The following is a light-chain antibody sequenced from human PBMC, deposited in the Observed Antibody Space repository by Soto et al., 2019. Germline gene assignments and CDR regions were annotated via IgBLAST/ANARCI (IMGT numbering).Light chain of an antibody. V-gene: IGKV3-11*01. CDR1: QSFRGL. Sequence: EIVMTQSPATLSVSPGERATLSCRASQSFRGLLAWYQQKPGQAPRLLIYDAYNRATGIPPRFSGSGSGTDFTPTISSLEPEDSAVYYCQQRHMWPITFGQGTRLEIK. CDR3: QQRHMWPIT. J-gene: IGKJ5*01. CDR2: DAY.